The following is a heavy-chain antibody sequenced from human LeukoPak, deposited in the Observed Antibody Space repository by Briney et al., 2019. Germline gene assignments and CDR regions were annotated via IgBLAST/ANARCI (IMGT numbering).Heavy chain of an antibody. CDR2: VSGSGGST. D-gene: IGHD3-3*01. Sequence: PGGSLRLSCAASGFTFSSYAMSWGRQAPAKGLGWVSAVSGSGGSTYYADSVKGLFTISRDNSKNTLYLQMNSLRAEDTAVYYCAKVNSAYDFWSGYYTSVSGWFDPWGQGTLVTVSS. V-gene: IGHV3-23*01. CDR1: GFTFSSYA. J-gene: IGHJ5*02. CDR3: AKVNSAYDFWSGYYTSVSGWFDP.